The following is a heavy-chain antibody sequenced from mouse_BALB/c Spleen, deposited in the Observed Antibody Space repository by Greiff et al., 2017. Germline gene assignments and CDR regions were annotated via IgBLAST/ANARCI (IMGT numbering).Heavy chain of an antibody. D-gene: IGHD2-1*01. CDR3: NADGNYGGDY. CDR1: GFNIKDYY. CDR2: IDPENGDT. V-gene: IGHV14-4*02. Sequence: VQLQQSGAELVRSGASVKLSCTASGFNIKDYYMHWVKQRPEQGLEWIGWIDPENGDTEYAPKFQGKATMTADTSSNTAYLQLSSLTSEDTAVYYCNADGNYGGDYWGQGTTLTVSS. J-gene: IGHJ2*01.